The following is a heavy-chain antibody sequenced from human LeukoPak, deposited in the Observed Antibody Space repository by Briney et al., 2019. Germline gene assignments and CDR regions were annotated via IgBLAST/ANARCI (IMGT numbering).Heavy chain of an antibody. CDR2: ISWDGGST. J-gene: IGHJ6*03. Sequence: PGGSLRLSCAASGFTFDDYAMHWVRQAPGKGLEWVSLISWDGGSTYYADSVKGRFTISRDNSKNSLYLQMNNLRAEDTAVYYCARDPYSGSYGDSYYYYMDVWGKGTTVTISS. V-gene: IGHV3-43D*03. D-gene: IGHD1-26*01. CDR1: GFTFDDYA. CDR3: ARDPYSGSYGDSYYYYMDV.